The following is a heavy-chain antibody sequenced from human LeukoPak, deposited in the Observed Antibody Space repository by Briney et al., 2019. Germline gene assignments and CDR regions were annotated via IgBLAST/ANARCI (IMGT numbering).Heavy chain of an antibody. Sequence: SETLSLTCAVSGYSISSTNYWAWIRQPPGKGLEWIGHIYYSGGIYYNPSLKSRVTMSVDTSKNQFSLKLSSVTAVDTAVYYCARARVVTAYYFDYWGQGTLVTVSS. CDR3: ARARVVTAYYFDY. J-gene: IGHJ4*02. V-gene: IGHV4-28*05. D-gene: IGHD4-23*01. CDR2: IYYSGGI. CDR1: GYSISSTNY.